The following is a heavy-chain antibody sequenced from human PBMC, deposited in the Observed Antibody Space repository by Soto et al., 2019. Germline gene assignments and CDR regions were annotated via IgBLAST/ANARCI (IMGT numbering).Heavy chain of an antibody. CDR3: ARDRGSGSYYLGPYYFDY. CDR1: GSTFSDYG. CDR2: ITPSTGNT. D-gene: IGHD1-26*01. Sequence: ASVKVSCKASGSTFSDYGFSWVRQAPGQGLEWMGWITPSTGNTEFPQKFQGRVTMTTNRFTSTAYMDLKSLTSDDTAVYYCARDRGSGSYYLGPYYFDYWGQGTLVTVSS. J-gene: IGHJ4*02. V-gene: IGHV1-18*01.